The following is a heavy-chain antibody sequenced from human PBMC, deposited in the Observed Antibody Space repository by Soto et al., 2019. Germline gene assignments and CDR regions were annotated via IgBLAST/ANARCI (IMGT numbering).Heavy chain of an antibody. Sequence: EVQLLESGGGLVQPGGSLRLPCVVSDLSLKSYGMSWVRQAPGKGLEWVSVISGGGGRTDYADSVKGRFTMSRDISKNTVFLQMNSLRAEGTAVYYCAKARDSRGMDVWGQGTTVTVSS. D-gene: IGHD2-21*01. CDR1: DLSLKSYG. J-gene: IGHJ6*02. CDR3: AKARDSRGMDV. V-gene: IGHV3-23*01. CDR2: ISGGGGRT.